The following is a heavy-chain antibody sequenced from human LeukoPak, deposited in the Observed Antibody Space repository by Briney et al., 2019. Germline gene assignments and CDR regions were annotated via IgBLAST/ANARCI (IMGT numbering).Heavy chain of an antibody. Sequence: ASVKVSCKASDYTFTSYGISWVRQAPGQGLEWMGWISAYNGNTNYAQKLQGRVTMTTDTSTSTAYMELRSLRSDDTAVYYCARDQSPFYSSSVDYWGQGTLVTVSS. CDR2: ISAYNGNT. V-gene: IGHV1-18*01. J-gene: IGHJ4*02. CDR1: DYTFTSYG. CDR3: ARDQSPFYSSSVDY. D-gene: IGHD6-6*01.